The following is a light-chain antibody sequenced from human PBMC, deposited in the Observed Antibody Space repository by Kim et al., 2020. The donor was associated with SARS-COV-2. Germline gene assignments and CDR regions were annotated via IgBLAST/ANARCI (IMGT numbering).Light chain of an antibody. V-gene: IGLV1-44*01. CDR3: AAWDDSLNGWV. Sequence: GHRVIISCSGSSSNVGTNTVNWYQHLPGAAPKLLIYSNSQRPSGVPDRFSGSKSDTSASLGISGLQSEDEADYYCAAWDDSLNGWVFGGGTKVTVL. CDR2: SNS. CDR1: SSNVGTNT. J-gene: IGLJ3*02.